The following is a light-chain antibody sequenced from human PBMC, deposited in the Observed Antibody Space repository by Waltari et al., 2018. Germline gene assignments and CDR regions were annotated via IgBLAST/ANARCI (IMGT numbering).Light chain of an antibody. CDR1: TSDVGNYDL. CDR2: GVI. Sequence: QSALTQPASVSGTPGQSITISCTGTTSDVGNYDLVSWYQQHPGKAPKLLICGVIKRPSWVSSRFSGSKSGNTASLTISGLQAEDEADYYCCSYAGRGTYVFGSGTKVTVL. J-gene: IGLJ1*01. CDR3: CSYAGRGTYV. V-gene: IGLV2-23*02.